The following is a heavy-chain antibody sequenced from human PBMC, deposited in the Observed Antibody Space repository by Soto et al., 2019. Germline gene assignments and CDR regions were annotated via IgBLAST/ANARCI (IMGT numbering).Heavy chain of an antibody. V-gene: IGHV4-34*01. CDR3: ARGYDTALAPIF. CDR2: INHLTTT. Sequence: PSATLSLTCAVYGGSFGSYHWSWIRQTPGKGLEWIGEINHLTTTNYDPSLKSRVIISLDTPKNQFSLKLSSVTAADTAVYYCARGYDTALAPIFWGQGILVTVSS. CDR1: GGSFGSYH. J-gene: IGHJ4*02. D-gene: IGHD5-18*01.